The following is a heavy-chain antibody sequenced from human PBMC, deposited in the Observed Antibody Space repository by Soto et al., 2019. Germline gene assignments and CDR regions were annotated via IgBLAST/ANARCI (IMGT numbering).Heavy chain of an antibody. CDR2: ISGSGGST. V-gene: IGHV3-23*01. J-gene: IGHJ4*02. CDR3: AKDLRDRENAVDY. D-gene: IGHD2-15*01. CDR1: GFTFSSYA. Sequence: PGGPLRLSCAASGFTFSSYAMSWVRQAPGKGLEWVSAISGSGGSTYYADPVKGRSTISRDNSKNTLYLQMNSLRAEDTAVYYCAKDLRDRENAVDYWGQGTLVTVSS.